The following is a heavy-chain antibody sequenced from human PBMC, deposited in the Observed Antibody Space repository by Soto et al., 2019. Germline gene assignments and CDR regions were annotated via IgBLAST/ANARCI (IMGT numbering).Heavy chain of an antibody. CDR2: IDWNGDVI. CDR1: GFTFDDYV. D-gene: IGHD2-2*03. Sequence: EVQLVESGGGLVQPGRSLRLSCAASGFTFDDYVIHWVRQVPGKGLEWVSGIDWNGDVIGYADSVKGRFIISRDSAKNSLFLQMNSLRAEDTALYYCAKDIGYCSSTRCDYGMDVWGQGTTVTVSS. CDR3: AKDIGYCSSTRCDYGMDV. J-gene: IGHJ6*02. V-gene: IGHV3-9*01.